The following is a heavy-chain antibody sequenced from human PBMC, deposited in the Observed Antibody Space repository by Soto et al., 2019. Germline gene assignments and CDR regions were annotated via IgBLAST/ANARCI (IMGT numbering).Heavy chain of an antibody. V-gene: IGHV4-34*01. J-gene: IGHJ6*02. CDR2: INHSGST. CDR3: ARGRGGEQLVDYYYYGMDV. CDR1: GGSFSGYY. Sequence: SETLSLTCAVYGGSFSGYYWSWIRQPPGEGLEWIGEINHSGSTNYNPSLKSRVTISVDTSKNQFSLKLSSVTAADTAVYYCARGRGGEQLVDYYYYGMDVWGQGTTVTVSS. D-gene: IGHD6-6*01.